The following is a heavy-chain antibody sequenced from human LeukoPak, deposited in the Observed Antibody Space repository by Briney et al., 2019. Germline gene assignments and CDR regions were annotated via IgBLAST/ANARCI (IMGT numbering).Heavy chain of an antibody. CDR1: RYTFTGYY. D-gene: IGHD2-21*02. V-gene: IGHV1-2*02. CDR2: INPNSGGT. J-gene: IGHJ4*02. Sequence: ASVKVSCKASRYTFTGYYMHWVRQAPGQGLEWMGWINPNSGGTNYAQKFQGRVTMTRDTSISTAYMELSRLRSDDTAVYYCARGTRAYCGGDCYPFWGQGTLVTVSS. CDR3: ARGTRAYCGGDCYPF.